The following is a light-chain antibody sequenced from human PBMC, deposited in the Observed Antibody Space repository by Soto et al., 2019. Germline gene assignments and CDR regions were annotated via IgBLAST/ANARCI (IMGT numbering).Light chain of an antibody. CDR3: QQYYSTPLT. CDR1: QGISSS. Sequence: AIQLTQSPSSLSASVGDRVTITFRASQGISSSLAWYQQRPQKAPKLLIYDASTLQSGVPSRFSGSGSGTDFTLSISSLQAEDVAVYYCQQYYSTPLTFGGGTKVDIK. CDR2: DAS. V-gene: IGKV1-13*02. J-gene: IGKJ4*01.